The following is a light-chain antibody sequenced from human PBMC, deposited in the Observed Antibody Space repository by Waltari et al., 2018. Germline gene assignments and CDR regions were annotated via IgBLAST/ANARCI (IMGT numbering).Light chain of an antibody. V-gene: IGLV2-23*01. CDR3: CSYVGVTTVL. J-gene: IGLJ2*01. CDR2: EVH. CDR1: NNDVGGYDL. Sequence: QSALTQPASVSGSPGQSITISCTGTNNDVGGYDLVSWYQQHPVKAPKLIIYEVHRRPSGVSNRFSGSKSGNTASLTISGLQAEDEAHYYCCSYVGVTTVLFGGGTTVAV.